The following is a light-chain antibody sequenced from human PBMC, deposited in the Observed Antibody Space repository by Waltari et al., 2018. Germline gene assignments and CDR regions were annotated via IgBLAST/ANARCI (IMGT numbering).Light chain of an antibody. V-gene: IGKV3D-15*01. CDR1: QSISSN. J-gene: IGKJ1*01. CDR2: AAS. CDR3: QQYYKWPRT. Sequence: EIVMTQSPATLSVSPGERATLSCRASQSISSNLAWYQQIPGHVPRLLIYAASVRATGIPARFSGSGSGTEFSLTISSLQSEDFAVYYCQQYYKWPRTFGQGTKVEIK.